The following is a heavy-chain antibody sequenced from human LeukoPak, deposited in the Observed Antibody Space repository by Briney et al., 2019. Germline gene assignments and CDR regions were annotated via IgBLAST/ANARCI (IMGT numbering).Heavy chain of an antibody. Sequence: GGSLRLSCAASGFTVNTNYMSWVRQAPGKGLEWVSILYSGGSTYYADSVKGRFTISRDNSKNTLYLQMNSLRAEDTAVYYCAREGQIPGYSSSWYGYFDYWGQGTLVTVSS. D-gene: IGHD6-13*01. CDR2: LYSGGST. CDR1: GFTVNTNY. J-gene: IGHJ4*02. CDR3: AREGQIPGYSSSWYGYFDY. V-gene: IGHV3-66*01.